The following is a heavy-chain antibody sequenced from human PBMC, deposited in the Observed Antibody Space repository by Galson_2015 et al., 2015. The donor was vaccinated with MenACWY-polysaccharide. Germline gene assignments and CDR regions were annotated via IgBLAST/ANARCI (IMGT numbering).Heavy chain of an antibody. D-gene: IGHD1-1*01. CDR2: TKQDGSEK. Sequence: SLRLSCAASGFTFSTYWMSWVRQAPGKGLEWVANTKQDGSEKYYVDSVKGRFTISRDNAKNSLYLQLNSLRAEDTAVYYCASPPGNWFLIDYWGQGTLVTVSS. CDR3: ASPPGNWFLIDY. V-gene: IGHV3-7*01. CDR1: GFTFSTYW. J-gene: IGHJ4*02.